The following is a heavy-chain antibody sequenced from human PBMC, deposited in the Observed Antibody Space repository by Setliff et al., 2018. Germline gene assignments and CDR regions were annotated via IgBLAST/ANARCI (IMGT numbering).Heavy chain of an antibody. D-gene: IGHD4-17*01. V-gene: IGHV3-23*01. J-gene: IGHJ4*02. CDR3: SKHPTALTTAGGDY. Sequence: AGSLRLSCAASGFIFSNYAMSWVRQAPGKGLEWVCGMSGSGRYTHHADSVKGRFTISRDNSKNTLFLQMNSLIFDDTAVYYCSKHPTALTTAGGDYWGQGTLVTVSS. CDR2: MSGSGRYT. CDR1: GFIFSNYA.